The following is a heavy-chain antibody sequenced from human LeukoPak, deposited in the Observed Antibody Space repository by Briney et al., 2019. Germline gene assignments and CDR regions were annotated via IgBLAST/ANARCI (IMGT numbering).Heavy chain of an antibody. V-gene: IGHV3-21*01. CDR3: ARDPYSGSYSDYYYYYMDV. CDR1: AFSFSNYN. Sequence: GRSLRLSCAASAFSFSNYNMNWVRQAPGKGPEWVSSIISSGFYIYYADSVKGSFTISRDNAKSSLYLQLNSLRAEDTAVYYCARDPYSGSYSDYYYYYMDVWGKGTTVTVSS. D-gene: IGHD1-26*01. CDR2: IISSGFYI. J-gene: IGHJ6*03.